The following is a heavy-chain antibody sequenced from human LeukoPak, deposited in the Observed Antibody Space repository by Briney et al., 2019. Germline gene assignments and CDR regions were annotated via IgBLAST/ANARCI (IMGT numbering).Heavy chain of an antibody. V-gene: IGHV4-39*07. J-gene: IGHJ5*02. CDR1: GDSISGSNYH. CDR3: AREPDA. CDR2: VHHTGRA. Sequence: KPSETLSLTCTVSGDSISGSNYHWGWIRQPPGKGLEWLGTVHHTGRAFYNPSLRGRTTVSADTSKNQFSLKLTSVTAADTAVYYCAREPDAWGQGTLVTVPS.